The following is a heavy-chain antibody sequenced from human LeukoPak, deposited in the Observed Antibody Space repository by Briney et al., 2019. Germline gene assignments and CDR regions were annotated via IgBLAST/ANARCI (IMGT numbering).Heavy chain of an antibody. CDR3: ARELREHGVFDI. Sequence: PGGSLRLSCAASGFTFSSYAMSWVRQAPGKGLEWVSAISGRRSYTYYADSVKGRFTISRDNSKNTLYLQMNSLRAEDTAVYYCARELREHGVFDIWGQGTMVTVSS. CDR2: ISGRRSYT. D-gene: IGHD1-26*01. CDR1: GFTFSSYA. V-gene: IGHV3-23*01. J-gene: IGHJ3*02.